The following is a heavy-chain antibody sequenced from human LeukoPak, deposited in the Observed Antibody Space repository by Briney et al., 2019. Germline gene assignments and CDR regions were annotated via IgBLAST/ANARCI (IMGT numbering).Heavy chain of an antibody. D-gene: IGHD4-17*01. CDR2: INPGGAYT. V-gene: IGHV3-23*01. Sequence: GGSLRLSCAASGFTFSSSAMSWVRQAPWKGLEWVSAINPGGAYTYYADSVRGRFTISRDNSENTLYLHMSGLRADDTAVYFCARGGTSTTMTSELCWGQGTLVTVSS. CDR3: ARGGTSTTMTSELC. J-gene: IGHJ4*02. CDR1: GFTFSSSA.